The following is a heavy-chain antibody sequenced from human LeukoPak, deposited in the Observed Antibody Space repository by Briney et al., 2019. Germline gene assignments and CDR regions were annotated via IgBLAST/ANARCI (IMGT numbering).Heavy chain of an antibody. Sequence: PSETLSLTCTVSGGSISSYYWSWIRQPPGKGLEWIGYIYYSGSTNYNPSLKSRVAISVDTSKNQFSLKLSSVTAADTAVYYCARDYYDSSGYYPGAFDIWGQGTMVTVSS. CDR2: IYYSGST. V-gene: IGHV4-59*01. D-gene: IGHD3-22*01. CDR3: ARDYYDSSGYYPGAFDI. J-gene: IGHJ3*02. CDR1: GGSISSYY.